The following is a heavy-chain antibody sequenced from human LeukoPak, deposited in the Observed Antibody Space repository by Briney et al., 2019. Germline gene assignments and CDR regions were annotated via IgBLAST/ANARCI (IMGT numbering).Heavy chain of an antibody. J-gene: IGHJ4*02. CDR1: SGSISSSSYY. Sequence: SETLSLTCTVSSGSISSSSYYWGWIRQPPGKGLEWIGSIYYSGSTYYNPSLKSRVTISVDTSKNQFSLKLSSVTAADTAVYYCARQQMYYFDYWGQGTLVTVSS. CDR2: IYYSGST. CDR3: ARQQMYYFDY. V-gene: IGHV4-39*01.